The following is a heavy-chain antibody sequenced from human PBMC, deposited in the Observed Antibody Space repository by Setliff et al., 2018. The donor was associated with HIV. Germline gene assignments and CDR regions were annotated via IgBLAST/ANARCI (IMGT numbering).Heavy chain of an antibody. Sequence: ASVKVSCKVSGYTLTKLSIHWVRQGPGKGLEWMGGFDPEDGETIYAQKFQGRVTVTEDTSIDTAYMRMSSLRSEDTAVYYCATRPRDDFWSGFDYWGRGTLVTVSS. CDR3: ATRPRDDFWSGFDY. CDR1: GYTLTKLS. V-gene: IGHV1-24*01. D-gene: IGHD3-3*01. CDR2: FDPEDGET. J-gene: IGHJ4*02.